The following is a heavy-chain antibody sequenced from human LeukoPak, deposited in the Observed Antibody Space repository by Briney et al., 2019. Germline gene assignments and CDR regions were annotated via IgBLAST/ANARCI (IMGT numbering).Heavy chain of an antibody. CDR1: GGSISSYY. CDR3: ARANSVLLWFGELSGGNWFDP. J-gene: IGHJ5*02. Sequence: SETLSLTCTVSGGSISSYYWSWIRQPPGKGLEWIGYIYYSGSTNYNPSLKSRVTISVDTSKSQFSLKLSSVTAADTAVYYCARANSVLLWFGELSGGNWFDPWGQGTLVTVSS. CDR2: IYYSGST. D-gene: IGHD3-10*01. V-gene: IGHV4-59*01.